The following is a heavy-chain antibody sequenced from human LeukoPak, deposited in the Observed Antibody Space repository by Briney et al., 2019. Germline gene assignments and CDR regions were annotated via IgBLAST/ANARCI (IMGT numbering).Heavy chain of an antibody. CDR2: ISGSGGST. CDR1: GFTFSSYA. Sequence: GGSLRLSCAASGFTFSSYAMSWVRQAAGKGLEWVSAISGSGGSTYYADSVKGRFTISRDNSKNTLYLQMNSLRAEDTAVYYCAKCPDIVATMGDFDYWGQGTLVTVSS. D-gene: IGHD5-12*01. CDR3: AKCPDIVATMGDFDY. J-gene: IGHJ4*02. V-gene: IGHV3-23*01.